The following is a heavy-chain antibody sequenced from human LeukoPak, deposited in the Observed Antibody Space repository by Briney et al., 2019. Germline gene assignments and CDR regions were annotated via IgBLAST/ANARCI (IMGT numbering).Heavy chain of an antibody. CDR3: VRGGWELDY. CDR2: IKEDRTAD. CDR1: GFSVRDFW. J-gene: IGHJ4*02. V-gene: IGHV3-7*01. Sequence: GGSLRLSCAASGFSVRDFWMSWVRQAPGKGLEWVAHIKEDRTADYYVDSVKGRFSISKDDGKNSLHLQMNRLRVEDTAVYYCVRGGWELDYWGQGTLVSVSS. D-gene: IGHD1-1*01.